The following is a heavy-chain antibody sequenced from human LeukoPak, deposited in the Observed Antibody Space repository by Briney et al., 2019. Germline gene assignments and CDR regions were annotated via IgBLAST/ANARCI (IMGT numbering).Heavy chain of an antibody. V-gene: IGHV3-64D*06. D-gene: IGHD3-10*01. CDR2: IRSDGDRS. CDR3: VKKEFGSRYFFDY. CDR1: GFTFSSYA. Sequence: PGGSLRHSCSASGFTFSSYAMHWVRQAPGKGLEFVSAIRSDGDRSYYADSVKGRFTISRDNSKNTLYLQMSSLRAEDTAVYYCVKKEFGSRYFFDYWGQGTLVTVSS. J-gene: IGHJ4*02.